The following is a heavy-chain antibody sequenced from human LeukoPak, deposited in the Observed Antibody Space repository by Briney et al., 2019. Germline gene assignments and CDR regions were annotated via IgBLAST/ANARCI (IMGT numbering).Heavy chain of an antibody. CDR1: GGSISSTSYY. Sequence: PSETLSLACTVSGGSISSTSYYWGWIRQPPGKGLEWIGTIYYRGSTYYNPSLKSRVTISVDTSKNQFSLKLSSVTAADTAVYYCASRKLGNDYWGQGTLVTVSS. V-gene: IGHV4-39*01. D-gene: IGHD7-27*01. J-gene: IGHJ4*02. CDR3: ASRKLGNDY. CDR2: IYYRGST.